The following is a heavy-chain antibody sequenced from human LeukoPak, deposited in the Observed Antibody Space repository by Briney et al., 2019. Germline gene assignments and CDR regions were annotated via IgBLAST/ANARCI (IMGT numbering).Heavy chain of an antibody. Sequence: ASVKVSCKASGYTFTRYYMHLVRQAPGQGLEWMGMFDPGGGSTVYAQKFQGRVTMTRDTSASTVYMELSSLRSEDTAVYYCAKSGGSHYYDSSDYYLSYWGQGTLVTVSS. J-gene: IGHJ4*02. D-gene: IGHD3-22*01. CDR2: FDPGGGST. CDR1: GYTFTRYY. V-gene: IGHV1-46*01. CDR3: AKSGGSHYYDSSDYYLSY.